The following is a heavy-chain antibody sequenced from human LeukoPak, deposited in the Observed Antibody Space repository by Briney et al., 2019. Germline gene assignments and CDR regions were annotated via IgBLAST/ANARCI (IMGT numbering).Heavy chain of an antibody. Sequence: GSLRLSCAASGFTFSGYGMHWVRQAPGKGLEWVAFIRYDGSNEYYADSVKGRFTISRDKSKNTLSLQMNGLRVEDTAVYYCAKVMPPGRIRFYSYYMDVWGKGTTVTVS. CDR2: IRYDGSNE. D-gene: IGHD2-15*01. J-gene: IGHJ6*03. CDR3: AKVMPPGRIRFYSYYMDV. CDR1: GFTFSGYG. V-gene: IGHV3-30*02.